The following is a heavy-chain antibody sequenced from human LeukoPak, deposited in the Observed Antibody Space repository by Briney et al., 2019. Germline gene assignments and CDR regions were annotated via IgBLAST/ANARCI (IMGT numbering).Heavy chain of an antibody. V-gene: IGHV4-59*08. CDR3: ARQRAPPRVDI. CDR2: IYYSGST. CDR1: GGSISSYY. J-gene: IGHJ3*02. Sequence: SETLSLTCTVSGGSISSYYWSWIRQPPGKGLEWIGYIYYSGSTNYNPSLKSRVTISVDTSKNQFSLKLSSVTAADTAVYYCARQRAPPRVDIWGQGTMVTVSS.